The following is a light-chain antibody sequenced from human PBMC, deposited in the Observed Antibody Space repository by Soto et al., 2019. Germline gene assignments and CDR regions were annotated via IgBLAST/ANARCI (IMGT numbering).Light chain of an antibody. CDR3: QQYFTSPLT. CDR2: GVS. V-gene: IGKV3-20*01. J-gene: IGKJ4*01. CDR1: QSVSSND. Sequence: VLTQSPGTLSLSPGVSATLSCRASQSVSSNDLAWYQQKPGQAPRLLIYGVSTRATGIPDRFSGSGSGTDFSLTISRLEPEDFALYYCQQYFTSPLTFGGGTKVDIK.